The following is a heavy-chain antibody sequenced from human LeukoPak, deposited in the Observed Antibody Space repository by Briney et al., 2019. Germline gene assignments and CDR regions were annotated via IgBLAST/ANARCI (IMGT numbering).Heavy chain of an antibody. CDR2: INHSGST. D-gene: IGHD3-10*01. J-gene: IGHJ6*03. CDR1: GGSFSGYY. Sequence: SETLSLTCAVYGGSFSGYYWSLIRQPPGKGLEWIGEINHSGSTNYNPSLKSRVTISVDTSKNQFSLKLSSVTAADTAVYYCARGRYITRLYYYYYYMDVWGKGTTVTVSS. V-gene: IGHV4-34*01. CDR3: ARGRYITRLYYYYYYMDV.